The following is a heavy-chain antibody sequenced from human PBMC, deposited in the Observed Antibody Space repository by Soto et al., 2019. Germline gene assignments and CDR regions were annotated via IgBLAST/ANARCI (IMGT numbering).Heavy chain of an antibody. V-gene: IGHV5-51*01. CDR3: ARRPPSYYDFWSGLNFDY. CDR1: GYSFTSYW. Sequence: GESLKISCKGSGYSFTSYWIGWVRQMPGKGLEWMGIIYPGDSDTRYSPSFQGQVTISADKSISTAYLQWSSLKASDTAMYYCARRPPSYYDFWSGLNFDYWGQGTLVTVSS. CDR2: IYPGDSDT. J-gene: IGHJ4*02. D-gene: IGHD3-3*01.